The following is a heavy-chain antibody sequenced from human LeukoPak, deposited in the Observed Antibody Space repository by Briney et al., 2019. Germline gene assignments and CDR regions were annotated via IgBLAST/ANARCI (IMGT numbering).Heavy chain of an antibody. CDR1: GFTFSSYA. Sequence: TGGSLRLSCAASGFTFSSYAMSWVCQAPGKGLEWVSAISGGGDITYYADSVTGRFTISRDNSKDTLFLQMHSLRPGDTAVYYCVREDTPATANYWGQGTLVTISS. J-gene: IGHJ4*02. D-gene: IGHD2-21*02. CDR3: VREDTPATANY. CDR2: ISGGGDIT. V-gene: IGHV3-23*01.